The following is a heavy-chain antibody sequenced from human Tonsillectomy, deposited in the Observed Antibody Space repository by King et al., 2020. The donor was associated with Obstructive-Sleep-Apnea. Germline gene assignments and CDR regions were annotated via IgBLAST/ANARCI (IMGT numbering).Heavy chain of an antibody. CDR1: GYTFTGYY. Sequence: VQLVESGAEVKKPGASVKGSCKASGYTFTGYYMHWVRQAPGQGLEWMGWINPNRGGTDYLQKFQGRVTMTRDTSHSTAYMELSRLRPDEPAVYYCAGGPGVDRRYNWFDPWGQGTLVTVSS. J-gene: IGHJ5*02. CDR2: INPNRGGT. V-gene: IGHV1-2*02. CDR3: AGGPGVDRRYNWFDP. D-gene: IGHD3-16*01.